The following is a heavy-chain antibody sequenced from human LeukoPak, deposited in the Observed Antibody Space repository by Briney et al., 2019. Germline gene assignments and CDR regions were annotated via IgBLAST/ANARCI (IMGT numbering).Heavy chain of an antibody. CDR1: GFTFSNYG. CDR2: IWDDGSNK. D-gene: IGHD2-15*01. Sequence: GGSMRLSCAASGFTFSNYGMHWVRQAPGKGLEWVAVIWDDGSNKYYADSVKGRFTISRDNSKNTLYLQMNSLRAEDTAVYYCRVVAATTNAFDIWGQGTMVTVSS. CDR3: RVVAATTNAFDI. V-gene: IGHV3-33*08. J-gene: IGHJ3*02.